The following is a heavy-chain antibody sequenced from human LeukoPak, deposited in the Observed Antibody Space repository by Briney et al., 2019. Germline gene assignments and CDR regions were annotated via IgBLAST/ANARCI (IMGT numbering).Heavy chain of an antibody. CDR2: ISRTGSYI. CDR1: GFTFSSYS. D-gene: IGHD5-24*01. Sequence: GGSLRLSCAASGFTFSSYSMNWVRQAPGKGLGWVSSISRTGSYIYYADLVKGRFTISRDNAKNSLYLQMNSLRAEDTAVYYCARVEEASAFDVWGQGTMVTVSS. V-gene: IGHV3-21*01. CDR3: ARVEEASAFDV. J-gene: IGHJ3*01.